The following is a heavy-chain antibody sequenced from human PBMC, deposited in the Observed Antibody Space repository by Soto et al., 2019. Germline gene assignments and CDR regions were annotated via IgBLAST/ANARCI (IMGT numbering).Heavy chain of an antibody. CDR3: ARGGGSYSRGFDY. CDR2: INHSGST. Sequence: PSETLSLTCAVYGGSFSGYYCSWIRQPPGKGLEWIGEINHSGSTNYNPSLKSRVTISVDTSKNQFSLKLSSVTAADTAVYYCARGGGSYSRGFDYWGQGTLVTVSS. D-gene: IGHD1-26*01. CDR1: GGSFSGYY. J-gene: IGHJ4*02. V-gene: IGHV4-34*01.